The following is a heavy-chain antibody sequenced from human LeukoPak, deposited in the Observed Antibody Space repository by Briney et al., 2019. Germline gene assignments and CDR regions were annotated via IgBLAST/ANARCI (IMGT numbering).Heavy chain of an antibody. Sequence: ASVKVSCMASGYTFSSYDINWVRQAPGQGLEWMGWMNPNSGNTGYAQKLQGRVTMTWDTSISTAYMELSSLACEDTAVYYCARVPSYNGGEGFYFYGLDVWGHGTTVTVSS. J-gene: IGHJ6*02. D-gene: IGHD2-21*01. CDR1: GYTFSSYD. CDR3: ARVPSYNGGEGFYFYGLDV. CDR2: MNPNSGNT. V-gene: IGHV1-8*01.